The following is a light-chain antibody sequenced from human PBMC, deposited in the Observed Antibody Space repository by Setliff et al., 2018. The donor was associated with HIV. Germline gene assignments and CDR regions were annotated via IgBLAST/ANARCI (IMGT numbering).Light chain of an antibody. Sequence: QSALTQPRSVSGSPGQSVTISCTGTSSDVGGYNYVSWYQQHPGNAPKLIIYDVSERPSGVPDRFSGSKSGNTASLTISGLQAEVEADYYCCSYAGSYTWVFGTGTKVTVL. CDR2: DVS. CDR1: SSDVGGYNY. J-gene: IGLJ1*01. V-gene: IGLV2-11*01. CDR3: CSYAGSYTWV.